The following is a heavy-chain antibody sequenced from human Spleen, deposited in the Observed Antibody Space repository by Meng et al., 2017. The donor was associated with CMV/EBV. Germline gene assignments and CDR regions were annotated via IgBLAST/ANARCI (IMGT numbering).Heavy chain of an antibody. D-gene: IGHD6-13*01. V-gene: IGHV3-23*01. CDR1: GFTFSSYA. CDR2: ISGSGGSST. J-gene: IGHJ4*02. CDR3: AKDHGYGSSWDRFGFDY. Sequence: GGSLRLSCAASGFTFSSYAMTWVRQAPGKGLEWVSTISGSGGSSTYYADSVKGRFTISRDNSKNTLYLQMNSLRAEDTAVYYCAKDHGYGSSWDRFGFDYWGQGTLVTVSS.